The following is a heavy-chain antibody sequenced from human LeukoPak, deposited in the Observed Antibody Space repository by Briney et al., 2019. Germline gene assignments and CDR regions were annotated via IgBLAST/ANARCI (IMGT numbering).Heavy chain of an antibody. CDR3: ARDGPPAGAGDFDY. CDR2: IGSTAI. Sequence: PGGSLRLSCAASGFTVSTHSMGWVRQAPGQGLEWVSYIGSTAIYADSVRGRFTISRDNAENSLYLQMNSLRAEDTAVYSCARDGPPAGAGDFDYWGQGTPVTVSS. J-gene: IGHJ4*02. D-gene: IGHD3-10*01. CDR1: GFTVSTHS. V-gene: IGHV3-48*01.